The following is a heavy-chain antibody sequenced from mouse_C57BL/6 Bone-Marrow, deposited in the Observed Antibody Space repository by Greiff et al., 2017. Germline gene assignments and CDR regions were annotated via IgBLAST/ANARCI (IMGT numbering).Heavy chain of an antibody. J-gene: IGHJ2*01. V-gene: IGHV1-59*01. D-gene: IGHD1-1*01. CDR1: GYTFTSYW. CDR2: IDPSDSYT. Sequence: VQLQQPGAELVRPGTSVKLSCKASGYTFTSYWMHWVKQRPGQGLEWIGVIDPSDSYTNYNHKFKGKATLTVDTSSSTADMQLSSLTSEDSAVYYCARDRVVAFDYWGQGTTLTVSS. CDR3: ARDRVVAFDY.